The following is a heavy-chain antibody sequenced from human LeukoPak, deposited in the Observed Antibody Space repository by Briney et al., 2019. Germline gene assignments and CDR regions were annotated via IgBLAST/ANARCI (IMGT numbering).Heavy chain of an antibody. CDR3: ARGPSLVVVTAIPFDY. Sequence: ASVEVPCKASGYTFTSYYMHWVRQAPGQGLEWMGIINPSGGSTSYAQKFQGRVTMTRDTSTSTVYMELSSLRSEDTAVYYCARGPSLVVVTAIPFDYWGQGTLVTVSS. J-gene: IGHJ4*02. V-gene: IGHV1-46*01. D-gene: IGHD2-21*02. CDR2: INPSGGST. CDR1: GYTFTSYY.